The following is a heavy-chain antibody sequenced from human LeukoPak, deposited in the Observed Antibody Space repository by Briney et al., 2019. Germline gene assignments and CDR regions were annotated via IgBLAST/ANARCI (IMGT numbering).Heavy chain of an antibody. CDR2: MNPNSGNT. Sequence: ASVKVSCKASGYTFTSYDINWVRQATGQGLEWMGWMNPNSGNTGYAQKFQGRVTMTRNTSISTAYMELSSLRSEDTAVYYCASCSGGGCYENYGMDVWGQGTTVTVSS. V-gene: IGHV1-8*01. D-gene: IGHD2-15*01. CDR3: ASCSGGGCYENYGMDV. J-gene: IGHJ6*02. CDR1: GYTFTSYD.